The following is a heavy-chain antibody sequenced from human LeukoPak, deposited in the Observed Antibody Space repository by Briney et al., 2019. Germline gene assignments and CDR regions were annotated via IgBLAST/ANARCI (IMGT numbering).Heavy chain of an antibody. CDR2: LSGSGGST. CDR1: GFTFSSNA. J-gene: IGHJ4*02. V-gene: IGHV3-23*01. CDR3: AKDPWVVPDLVRYYFDY. Sequence: PWGYLRLSSAASGFTFSSNAMSWVRQAPGKGLMGVSALSGSGGSTYYADSVKGPFTISRANSKNTLYLHMNSPRAEDTAVSYCAKDPWVVPDLVRYYFDYWGQGTLVTVSS. D-gene: IGHD2-2*01.